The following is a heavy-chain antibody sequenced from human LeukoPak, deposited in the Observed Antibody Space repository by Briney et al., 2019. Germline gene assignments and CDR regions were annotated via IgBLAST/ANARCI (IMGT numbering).Heavy chain of an antibody. CDR2: IYYSGST. CDR1: GGSISSGDNY. V-gene: IGHV4-30-4*01. Sequence: SETLSLTCTVSGGSISSGDNYWSWIRQPPGKGLEWIGYIYYSGSTYYNPSLKSRVTISVDTSKNQFSLKLSSVTAADTAVYYCAREGLVPSDYYYYYGMDVWGQGTTVTVSS. CDR3: AREGLVPSDYYYYYGMDV. J-gene: IGHJ6*02. D-gene: IGHD3/OR15-3a*01.